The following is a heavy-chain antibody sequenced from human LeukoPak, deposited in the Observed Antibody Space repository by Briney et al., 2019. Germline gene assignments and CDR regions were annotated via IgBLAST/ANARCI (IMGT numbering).Heavy chain of an antibody. CDR1: GGSISSGDYY. Sequence: SETLSLTCTVSGGSISSGDYYWSWIRQPPGKGLEWIGYIYHSGNTYYNPSLKSRLTISVDTPRNQFSLKLSSVTAADTAVYYCARGDFAYYFDYWGQGTLVTVSS. J-gene: IGHJ4*02. CDR3: ARGDFAYYFDY. CDR2: IYHSGNT. V-gene: IGHV4-30-4*08.